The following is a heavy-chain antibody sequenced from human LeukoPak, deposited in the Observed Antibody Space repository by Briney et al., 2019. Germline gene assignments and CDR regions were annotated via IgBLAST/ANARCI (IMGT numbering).Heavy chain of an antibody. V-gene: IGHV3-15*01. Sequence: GGSLRLSCAASGFTFSSYAMSWVRRAPGKGLEWVGRIKSKTDGGTTDYAAPVKGRFTISRDDSKNTLCLQMNSLKTEDTAVYYCTWGSSGWYRGGLGYWGQGTLVTVSS. CDR1: GFTFSSYA. D-gene: IGHD6-19*01. J-gene: IGHJ4*02. CDR3: TWGSSGWYRGGLGY. CDR2: IKSKTDGGTT.